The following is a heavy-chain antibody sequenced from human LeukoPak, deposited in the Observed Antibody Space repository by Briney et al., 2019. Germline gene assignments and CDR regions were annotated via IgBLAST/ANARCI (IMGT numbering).Heavy chain of an antibody. Sequence: GASVKVSCEASGYTFTSYDINWVRQATGQGLEWMGWMNPNSGNTGYAQKFQGRVTMTRNTSISTAYMELSSLRSEDTAVYYCARGRVVVVPAASSRKTHYYYYYMDVWGKGTTVTVSS. V-gene: IGHV1-8*01. CDR3: ARGRVVVVPAASSRKTHYYYYYMDV. D-gene: IGHD2-2*01. J-gene: IGHJ6*03. CDR1: GYTFTSYD. CDR2: MNPNSGNT.